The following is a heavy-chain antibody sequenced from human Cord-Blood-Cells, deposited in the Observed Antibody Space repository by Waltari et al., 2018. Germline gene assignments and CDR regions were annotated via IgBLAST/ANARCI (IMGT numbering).Heavy chain of an antibody. CDR3: ARGVPSGSYYYFDY. D-gene: IGHD1-26*01. Sequence: QVQLQQWGAGLLKPSETLSLTCAVYGGSFSGYYWSWIRQPPGKGLEWIGEINHSGSTNYNPSLKSRVTISVDTSKNQFSLKLSSVTAADTAVYYCARGVPSGSYYYFDYWGQGTLVTVSS. CDR1: GGSFSGYY. V-gene: IGHV4-34*01. J-gene: IGHJ4*02. CDR2: INHSGST.